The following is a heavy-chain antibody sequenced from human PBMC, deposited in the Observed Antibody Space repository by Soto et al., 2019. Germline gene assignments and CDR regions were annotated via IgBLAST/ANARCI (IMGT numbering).Heavy chain of an antibody. CDR3: AKNRQFRSYYESAGHYDN. CDR2: IKQDGSDK. V-gene: IGHV3-7*03. CDR1: GFTFSNYW. J-gene: IGHJ4*02. Sequence: SLRLSCAASGFTFSNYWMSWVRQAPGKGLEWVAIIKQDGSDKYYADSVKGRFTISRDNSKNTLYPQMNSLRAEDTAIYYCAKNRQFRSYYESAGHYDNWGQGTLVTVSS. D-gene: IGHD3-10*01.